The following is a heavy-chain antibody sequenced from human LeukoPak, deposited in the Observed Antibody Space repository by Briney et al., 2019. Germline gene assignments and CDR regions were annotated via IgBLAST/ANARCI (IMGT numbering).Heavy chain of an antibody. CDR1: GYTFTGYY. J-gene: IGHJ4*02. V-gene: IGHV1-18*04. CDR3: ARYRPIVTMVRGVIQDY. CDR2: ISAYNGNT. D-gene: IGHD3-10*01. Sequence: AXXKVSCKASGYTFTGYYMHWVRQAPGQGLEGMGWISAYNGNTNYAQKPQGRVTMTTDTSKSTAYMEVRRLRYDDTAVYYCARYRPIVTMVRGVIQDYWGQGTLVTVSS.